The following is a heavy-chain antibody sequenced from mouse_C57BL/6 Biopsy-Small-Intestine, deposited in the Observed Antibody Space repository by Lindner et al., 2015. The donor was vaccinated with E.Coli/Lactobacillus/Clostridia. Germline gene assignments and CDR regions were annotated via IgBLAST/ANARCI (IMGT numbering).Heavy chain of an antibody. V-gene: IGHV1-7*01. Sequence: VQLQESGAELAKPGASVKLSCKASGYTFTSYWMHWVKQRPGQGLKWIGYINPSSGYTKYNQKFKDKATLTADKSSSTAYMQLSSLTYEDSAVYYCASGMINYYAIDYWGQGTSVTVSS. CDR2: INPSSGYT. CDR1: GYTFTSYW. J-gene: IGHJ4*01. D-gene: IGHD2-4*01. CDR3: ASGMINYYAIDY.